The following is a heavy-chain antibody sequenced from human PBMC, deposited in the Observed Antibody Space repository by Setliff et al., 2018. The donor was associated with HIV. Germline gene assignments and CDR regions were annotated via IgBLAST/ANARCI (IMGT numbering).Heavy chain of an antibody. D-gene: IGHD3-3*01. J-gene: IGHJ5*02. CDR2: IYVGGSV. CDR1: GGSMNSDSYS. V-gene: IGHV4-61*09. CDR3: ARAKTIGVSAVFFDP. Sequence: SETLPLTCTVSGGSMNSDSYSWTWLRQPAGKGPELIGHIYVGGSVIYNPSLASRVTISMVPSKNQFSLDLSSVTAADTAKYYCARAKTIGVSAVFFDPWGQGRPVTSPQ.